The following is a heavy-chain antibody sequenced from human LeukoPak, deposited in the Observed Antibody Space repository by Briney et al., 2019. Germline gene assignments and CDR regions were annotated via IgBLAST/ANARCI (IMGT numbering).Heavy chain of an antibody. Sequence: GGSLRLSCAASGFTFDDYAMHWVRQAPGKGLEWVSGISCNSGSIGYADSVKGRFTISRDNAKNSLYLQMNSLRAEDTALYYCAKDIGQRDYWGQGTLVTVSS. CDR2: ISCNSGSI. CDR1: GFTFDDYA. CDR3: AKDIGQRDY. J-gene: IGHJ4*02. V-gene: IGHV3-9*01. D-gene: IGHD6-25*01.